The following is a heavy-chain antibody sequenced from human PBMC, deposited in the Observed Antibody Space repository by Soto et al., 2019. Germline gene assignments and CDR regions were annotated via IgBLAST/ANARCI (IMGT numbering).Heavy chain of an antibody. CDR1: GFSFSTYA. D-gene: IGHD2-15*01. CDR2: ISATGGST. J-gene: IGHJ2*01. V-gene: IGHV3-23*01. CDR3: TRDSNTADVGPRPIGYFDL. Sequence: EVRLLESGGGLVQPGGSLRLSCAASGFSFSTYAMAWVRQAPGKGLDWVSLISATGGSTYYADSVKGRFTISRDNSKNILHLQLNSLRAEDTALYYCTRDSNTADVGPRPIGYFDLWGRGTLVTVSA.